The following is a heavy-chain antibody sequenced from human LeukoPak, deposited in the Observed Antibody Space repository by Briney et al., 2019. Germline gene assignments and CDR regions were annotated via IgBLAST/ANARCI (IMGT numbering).Heavy chain of an antibody. CDR1: GYIFTDHY. V-gene: IGHV1-8*02. Sequence: GASVKVSCKASGYIFTDHYMHWVRQAPGQGPEWMGWMNPNSGNTGYAQKFQGRVTMTRNTSISTAYMELSSLRSEDTAVYYCARGDSSGWYYWGQGTLVTVSS. J-gene: IGHJ4*02. CDR3: ARGDSSGWYY. CDR2: MNPNSGNT. D-gene: IGHD6-19*01.